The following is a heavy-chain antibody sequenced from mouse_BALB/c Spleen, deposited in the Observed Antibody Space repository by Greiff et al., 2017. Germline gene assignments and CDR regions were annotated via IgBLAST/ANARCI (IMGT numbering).Heavy chain of an antibody. V-gene: IGHV1-14*01. Sequence: LQESGPELVKPGASVKMSCKASGYTFTSYVMHWVKQKPGQGLEWIGYINPYNDGTKYNEKFKGKATLTSDKSSSTAYMELSSLTSEDSAVYYCARSYYYGSSWFAYWGQGTLVTVSA. D-gene: IGHD1-1*01. CDR1: GYTFTSYV. CDR2: INPYNDGT. CDR3: ARSYYYGSSWFAY. J-gene: IGHJ3*01.